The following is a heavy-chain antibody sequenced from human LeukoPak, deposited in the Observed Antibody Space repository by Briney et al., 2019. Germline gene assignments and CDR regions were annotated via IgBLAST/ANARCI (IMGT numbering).Heavy chain of an antibody. CDR1: GFIVSDTY. D-gene: IGHD1-1*01. Sequence: GGSLRLSCAASGFIVSDTYMSWVRQAPGKGLEWVSLTYSAGSTHYADSVQDRFTLSRDTSKNILSLPMNSLRAQATPVYYFARGKSGIFSRPFAYWGVGALVTVSS. CDR2: TYSAGST. CDR3: ARGKSGIFSRPFAY. J-gene: IGHJ4*02. V-gene: IGHV3-66*01.